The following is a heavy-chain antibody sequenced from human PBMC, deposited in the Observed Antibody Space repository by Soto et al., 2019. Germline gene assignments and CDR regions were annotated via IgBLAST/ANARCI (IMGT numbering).Heavy chain of an antibody. D-gene: IGHD2-15*01. CDR3: ARVGGYCSGGSCYVVWSAP. CDR1: GFTFSSYS. Sequence: EVQLVESGGGLVQPGGSLRLSCAASGFTFSSYSMNWVRQAPGKGLEWVSYISSSSSTIYYADSVKGRFTISRDNAKNSLYRQMNSWRDEDTAVYYCARVGGYCSGGSCYVVWSAPWGQGTLVTVSS. CDR2: ISSSSSTI. J-gene: IGHJ5*02. V-gene: IGHV3-48*02.